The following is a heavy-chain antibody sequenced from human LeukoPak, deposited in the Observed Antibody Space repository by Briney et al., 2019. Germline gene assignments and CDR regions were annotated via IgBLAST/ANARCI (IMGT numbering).Heavy chain of an antibody. J-gene: IGHJ6*02. CDR1: GGSISSYY. Sequence: SETLSLTRTVSGGSISSYYWSWIRQPPGKGLEWIGYIYYSGSTNYNPSLKSRVTISVDTSKNQFSLKLSSVTAADTAVYYCARQNRRPYYYYGMDVWGQGTTVTVS. CDR3: ARQNRRPYYYYGMDV. V-gene: IGHV4-59*01. CDR2: IYYSGST. D-gene: IGHD2/OR15-2a*01.